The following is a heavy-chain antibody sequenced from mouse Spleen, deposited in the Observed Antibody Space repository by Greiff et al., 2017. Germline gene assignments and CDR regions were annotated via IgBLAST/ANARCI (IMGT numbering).Heavy chain of an antibody. Sequence: EVKLVESGPSLVKPSQTLSLTCSVTGDSITSGYWNWIRKFPGNKLEYMGYISYSGSTYYNPSLKSRISITRDTSKNQYYLQLNSVTTEDTATYYCARYDGNYGIDWYFDVWGAGTTVTVSS. CDR2: ISYSGST. CDR3: ARYDGNYGIDWYFDV. V-gene: IGHV3-8*02. CDR1: GDSITSGY. J-gene: IGHJ1*01. D-gene: IGHD2-1*01.